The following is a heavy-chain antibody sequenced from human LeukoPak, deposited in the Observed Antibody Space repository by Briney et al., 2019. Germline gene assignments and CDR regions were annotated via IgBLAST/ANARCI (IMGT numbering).Heavy chain of an antibody. CDR3: TRERGGYSYGDY. Sequence: ASVKVSCKASGYTFTSNYMHWVRQAPGQGLEWMGIINPSGGSTSYAQKFQGRVTMTRDMSTSTVYMELSSLRSEDTAVYYCTRERGGYSYGDYWGQGTLVTVSS. J-gene: IGHJ4*02. CDR2: INPSGGST. D-gene: IGHD5-18*01. CDR1: GYTFTSNY. V-gene: IGHV1-46*01.